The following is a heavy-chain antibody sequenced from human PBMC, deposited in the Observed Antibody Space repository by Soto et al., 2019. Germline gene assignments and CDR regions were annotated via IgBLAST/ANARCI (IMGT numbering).Heavy chain of an antibody. V-gene: IGHV4-30-4*01. D-gene: IGHD2-15*01. CDR2: IYKSATT. CDR1: GDSISNLDYF. CDR3: ARWRYCLTPRCCSNRFDS. J-gene: IGHJ5*01. Sequence: SETLSLTCSVSGDSISNLDYFWAWIRQPPGQALEYIGYIYKSATTYYNPSFESRVAISVDTSKSQFSLNVISVTAADTAVYLCARWRYCLTPRCCSNRFDSLGQGALGTVSS.